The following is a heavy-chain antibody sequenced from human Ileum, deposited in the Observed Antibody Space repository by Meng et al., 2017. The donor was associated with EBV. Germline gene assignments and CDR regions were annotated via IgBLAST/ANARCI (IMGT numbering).Heavy chain of an antibody. V-gene: IGHV4-4*02. CDR3: ARESYSDSSGYYSLDY. CDR1: GGSISSSNW. D-gene: IGHD3-22*01. J-gene: IGHJ4*02. CDR2: IHHTEST. Sequence: QVQLQESDPGLVKPSGTLSLPCAASGGSISSSNWWSWVRQAPGKGLEWIGEIHHTESTNYNPSLKSRVTISVDKSKNQFSLKLSSVTAADTAVYYCARESYSDSSGYYSLDYWGQGSLVTVSS.